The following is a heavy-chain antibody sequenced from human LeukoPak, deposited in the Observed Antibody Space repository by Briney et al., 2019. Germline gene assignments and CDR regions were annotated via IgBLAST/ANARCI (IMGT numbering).Heavy chain of an antibody. D-gene: IGHD3-10*01. CDR1: GFVFSSYA. CDR3: AKPIAGGSAPDY. J-gene: IGHJ4*02. Sequence: GGSLRPSCAASGFVFSSYAMSWVRQAPGKGLEWVSVISESGSHESIYYADSVKGRFTISRDNSKNTLYLQMNRLTVDDTAIYYCAKPIAGGSAPDYCGPGTLVTVSS. CDR2: ISESGSHESI. V-gene: IGHV3-23*01.